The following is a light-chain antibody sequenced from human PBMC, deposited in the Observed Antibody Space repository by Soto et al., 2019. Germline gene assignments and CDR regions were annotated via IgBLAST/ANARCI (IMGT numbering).Light chain of an antibody. CDR2: RSN. V-gene: IGLV1-47*01. CDR1: TSNIGSNS. CDR3: AACDDSLSVQV. Sequence: QSVLTQPPSASGTPGQRVTISCSGSTSNIGSNSVFWYQQLPGTAPKLLIYRSNKRALGVPDRFSGSKSGTSASLAISGLRSEDEADDYCAACDDSLSVQVFGGGTKLTVL. J-gene: IGLJ2*01.